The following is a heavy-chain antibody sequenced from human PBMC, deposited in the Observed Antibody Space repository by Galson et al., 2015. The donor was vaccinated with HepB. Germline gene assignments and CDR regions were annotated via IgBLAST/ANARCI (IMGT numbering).Heavy chain of an antibody. Sequence: SLRLSCAASGFSVSNYYMSWVRQAPGKGLEGVSVVYSGGNTYYADSVKGRFTISRDNSKNTLYLHMSSLRAEDTAVYYCARDRCSDTSCHYSYAMDVWGQGTTVTVSS. J-gene: IGHJ6*02. CDR3: ARDRCSDTSCHYSYAMDV. V-gene: IGHV3-53*01. CDR1: GFSVSNYY. D-gene: IGHD2-2*01. CDR2: VYSGGNT.